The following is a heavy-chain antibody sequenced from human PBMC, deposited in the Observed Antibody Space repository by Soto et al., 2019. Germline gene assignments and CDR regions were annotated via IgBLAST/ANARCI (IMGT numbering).Heavy chain of an antibody. Sequence: ASVKVSCKASGYTFTSYGISWVRQAPGQGLEWMGWISAYNGNTKYVQKFQGRVTMTTDTSTSTAYMELRSLRSDDTALYYCARDFHCSGGRCYDCFDPWGQGTLVTVSS. CDR2: ISAYNGNT. J-gene: IGHJ5*02. V-gene: IGHV1-18*01. D-gene: IGHD2-15*01. CDR1: GYTFTSYG. CDR3: ARDFHCSGGRCYDCFDP.